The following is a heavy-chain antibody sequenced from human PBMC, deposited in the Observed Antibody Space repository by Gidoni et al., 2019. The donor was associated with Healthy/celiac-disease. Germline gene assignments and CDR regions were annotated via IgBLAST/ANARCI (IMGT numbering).Heavy chain of an antibody. CDR3: AKGYEYSSSYLFGY. Sequence: EVQLVESGGGLVQPGRSLGLSCAASGFTFDDYAMHWVRQAPGKGLEWVSGISWNSGSIGYADSVKGRFTISRDNAKNSLYLQMNSLRAEDTALYYCAKGYEYSSSYLFGYWGQGTLVTVSS. J-gene: IGHJ4*02. CDR1: GFTFDDYA. V-gene: IGHV3-9*01. D-gene: IGHD6-6*01. CDR2: ISWNSGSI.